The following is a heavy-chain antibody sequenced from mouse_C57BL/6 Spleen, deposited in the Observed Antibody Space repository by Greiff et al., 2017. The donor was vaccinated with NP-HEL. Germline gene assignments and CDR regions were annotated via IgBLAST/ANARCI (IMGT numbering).Heavy chain of an antibody. CDR3: ARRDGSSSGAMDY. V-gene: IGHV5-6*02. D-gene: IGHD1-1*01. CDR1: GFTFSSYG. Sequence: DVMLVESGGDLVKPGGSLKLSCAASGFTFSSYGMSWVRQTPDKRLEWVATISSGGSYTYYPDSVKGRFPISRDNAKNTLYLQMSSLKSEDTAMYYCARRDGSSSGAMDYWGQGTSVTVSS. J-gene: IGHJ4*01. CDR2: ISSGGSYT.